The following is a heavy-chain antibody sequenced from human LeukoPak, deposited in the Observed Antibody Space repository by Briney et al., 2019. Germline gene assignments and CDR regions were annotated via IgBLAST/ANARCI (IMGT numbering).Heavy chain of an antibody. V-gene: IGHV4-59*08. D-gene: IGHD3-3*01. Sequence: SETLSLTCTVSGDPISSYHWSWIRQSPGKGLEWIGYIYYTGSTNYNPSLKSRVTISADMSKNQFSLKLTSVTAADTAVYYCARYDFGSGCYDYWGQGTLVTVSS. CDR1: GDPISSYH. CDR3: ARYDFGSGCYDY. CDR2: IYYTGST. J-gene: IGHJ4*02.